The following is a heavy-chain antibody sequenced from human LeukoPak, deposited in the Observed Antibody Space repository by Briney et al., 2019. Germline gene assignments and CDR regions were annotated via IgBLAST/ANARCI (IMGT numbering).Heavy chain of an antibody. Sequence: GGSLRLSCVASGFTFSSYSMNWVRQAPGKGLEWVSSISSNNNYIYYADSVKGRFTISRDNAKDSLYLQMDSLRAEDTAVYYCARALGDDFWSGYSDSWGQGTLVTVSS. CDR1: GFTFSSYS. CDR3: ARALGDDFWSGYSDS. J-gene: IGHJ4*02. V-gene: IGHV3-21*01. CDR2: ISSNNNYI. D-gene: IGHD3-3*01.